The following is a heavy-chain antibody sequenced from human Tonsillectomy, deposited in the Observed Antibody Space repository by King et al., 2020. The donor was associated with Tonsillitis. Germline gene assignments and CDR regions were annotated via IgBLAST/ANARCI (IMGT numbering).Heavy chain of an antibody. CDR1: GVTFSSYA. CDR2: ISGSGGST. J-gene: IGHJ4*02. D-gene: IGHD2-2*01. V-gene: IGHV3-23*04. Sequence: VQLVESGGGLVQPGGSLRLSCAASGVTFSSYAMSWVRQAPGKGLEWVSAISGSGGSTYYADSVKGRFTISRDNSKNTLYLQMNSLRAEDTAVYYCAKGGCSSTSCYYDCDYWGQGTLVTVSS. CDR3: AKGGCSSTSCYYDCDY.